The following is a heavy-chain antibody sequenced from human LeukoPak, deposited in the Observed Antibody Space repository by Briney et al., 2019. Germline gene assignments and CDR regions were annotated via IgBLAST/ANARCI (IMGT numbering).Heavy chain of an antibody. Sequence: SETLSLTCTVSGGSISSYYWNWIRQPPGKGLEWIGYIYYSGSTNYNPSLKSRVTISVDTSKNQFSLKLSSVTAADTAVYYCARATAAPGTKHFDFWGQGALVSASS. V-gene: IGHV4-59*08. CDR1: GGSISSYY. CDR2: IYYSGST. D-gene: IGHD6-13*01. CDR3: ARATAAPGTKHFDF. J-gene: IGHJ4*02.